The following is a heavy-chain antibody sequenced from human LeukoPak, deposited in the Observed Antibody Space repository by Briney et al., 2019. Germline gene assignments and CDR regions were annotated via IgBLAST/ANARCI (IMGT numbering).Heavy chain of an antibody. CDR1: GGPFRGFF. Sequence: SETLSLTCAVYGGPFRGFFWSWIRQAPGKGLEWIAEVSHGGTSNYNPSLKSRITISVDTSKSQFSLKLTSVTAADTAVYYCAGGIFYGGRNQYIWFDLWGQGTLVTVSS. V-gene: IGHV4-34*01. CDR3: AGGIFYGGRNQYIWFDL. CDR2: VSHGGTS. D-gene: IGHD4-23*01. J-gene: IGHJ5*02.